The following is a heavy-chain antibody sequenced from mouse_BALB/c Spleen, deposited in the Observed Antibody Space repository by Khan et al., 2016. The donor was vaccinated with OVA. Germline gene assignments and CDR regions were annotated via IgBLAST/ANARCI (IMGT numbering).Heavy chain of an antibody. CDR1: GYSFTGYF. Sequence: EVQLQESGPELVKPGASVKISCKASGYSFTGYFMNWVMQSHGKSLEWIGRINPHIGETFYNQKFEDKATLTVDESSRTAHMELRSLASEDSAVYYCARKNGSDFDYWGQGTTLTVSS. CDR3: ARKNGSDFDY. V-gene: IGHV1-20*02. J-gene: IGHJ2*01. CDR2: INPHIGET. D-gene: IGHD1-1*01.